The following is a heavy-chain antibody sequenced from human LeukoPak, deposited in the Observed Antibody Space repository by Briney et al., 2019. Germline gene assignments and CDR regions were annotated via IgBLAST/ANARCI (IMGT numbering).Heavy chain of an antibody. V-gene: IGHV4-59*01. CDR1: GGSISSYY. J-gene: IGHJ4*02. CDR2: IYYSGST. CDR3: ARLSAFAYYFDY. Sequence: SETLSLTCTVSGGSISSYYWSWIRQPPGKGLEWIGYIYYSGSTNYNPSLKSRVTISVDTSKNQFSLKLSSVTAADTAVYYCARLSAFAYYFDYWGQGTLVTVSS.